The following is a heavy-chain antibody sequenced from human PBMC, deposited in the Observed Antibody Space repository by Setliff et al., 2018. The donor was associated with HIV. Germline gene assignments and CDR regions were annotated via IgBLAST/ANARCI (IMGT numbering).Heavy chain of an antibody. J-gene: IGHJ4*02. CDR3: ARFRLYHYSNKVDY. CDR2: VKQDGSDK. Sequence: QSGGSLRLSCAASGFSFGSYWMSWVRQAPGKGLEWVANVKQDGSDKYYVDSVKGRFTISRDNAKNSLYLQMNSLRAEDTAVYYCARFRLYHYSNKVDYWGQGTLVTVSS. D-gene: IGHD4-4*01. V-gene: IGHV3-7*01. CDR1: GFSFGSYW.